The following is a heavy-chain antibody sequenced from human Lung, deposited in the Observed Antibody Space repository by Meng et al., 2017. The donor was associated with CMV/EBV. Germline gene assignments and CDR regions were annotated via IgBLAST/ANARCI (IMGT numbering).Heavy chain of an antibody. V-gene: IGHV3-23*03. CDR2: VYSGGSST. D-gene: IGHD2-2*01. CDR1: GFIFSSYG. CDR3: ASGGNCSSTSCYVY. J-gene: IGHJ4*02. Sequence: GGSLRLSCAASGFIFSSYGMSWVRQAPGKGLEWVSVVYSGGSSTYYADSVKGRFTISRDNSKNTLYLQMNSLRAEDTAVYYCASGGNCSSTSCYVYWGQGTLVTVSS.